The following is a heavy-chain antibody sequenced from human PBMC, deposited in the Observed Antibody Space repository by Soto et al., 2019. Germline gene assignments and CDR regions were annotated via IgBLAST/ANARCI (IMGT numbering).Heavy chain of an antibody. CDR1: GGSISSGGYY. D-gene: IGHD6-13*01. CDR3: ARDRYSSSWGPKYYYYGMEL. J-gene: IGHJ6*02. V-gene: IGHV4-31*03. Sequence: ASETLSLTCTVSGGSISSGGYYWSWIRQHPGKGLEWIGYIYYSGSTYYNPSLKSRVTISVDTSKNQFSLKLSSVTAADTAVYYCARDRYSSSWGPKYYYYGMELWGQGTTVTV. CDR2: IYYSGST.